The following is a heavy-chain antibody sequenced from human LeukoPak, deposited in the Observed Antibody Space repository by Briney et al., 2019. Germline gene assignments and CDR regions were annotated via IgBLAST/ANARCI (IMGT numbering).Heavy chain of an antibody. Sequence: GGSLRLSCAASGFTFDGYTMNWVRQAPGKGLEWVASISSRSDYIYYADSVRGRFTVSRENAKNSLSLQMNTLRAEDTATYYCGRAGASVIAFDFWGQGGLVTVS. D-gene: IGHD2-21*01. CDR2: ISSRSDYI. CDR1: GFTFDGYT. CDR3: GRAGASVIAFDF. J-gene: IGHJ4*02. V-gene: IGHV3-21*01.